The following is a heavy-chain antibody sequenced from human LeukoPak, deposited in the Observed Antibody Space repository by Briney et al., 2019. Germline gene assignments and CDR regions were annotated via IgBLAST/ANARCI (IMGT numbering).Heavy chain of an antibody. V-gene: IGHV4-34*01. CDR3: ASRSNYGGYDAFDI. D-gene: IGHD4-17*01. Sequence: PSETLSLTCAVYGGSFSGYYWSWIRQPPGKGLEWIGEINHSGSTNYNPSLKSRVTISVDTSKNQFSLKLSSVTAADTAVYYCASRSNYGGYDAFDIWGQGTMVTVSS. CDR1: GGSFSGYY. CDR2: INHSGST. J-gene: IGHJ3*02.